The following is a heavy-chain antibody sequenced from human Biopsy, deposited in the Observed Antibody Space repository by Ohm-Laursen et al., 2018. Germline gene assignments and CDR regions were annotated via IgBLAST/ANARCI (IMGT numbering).Heavy chain of an antibody. CDR1: GFTSSRFW. V-gene: IGHV3-74*01. Sequence: SLRLSCSASGFTSSRFWIHWVRQAPGKGLAWVSHTNEDGSHTDYADSVKGRLTISRDNSKSTLYLQMNSLRAEDTAVYYCAKVSPTILSSFDYWGQGTLVTVSS. J-gene: IGHJ4*02. D-gene: IGHD3-9*01. CDR3: AKVSPTILSSFDY. CDR2: TNEDGSHT.